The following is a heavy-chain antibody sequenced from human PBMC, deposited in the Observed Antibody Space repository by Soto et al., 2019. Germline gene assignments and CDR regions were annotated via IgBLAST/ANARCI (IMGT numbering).Heavy chain of an antibody. CDR3: ARERGSYYMDV. D-gene: IGHD3-10*01. CDR1: GFTFSSYW. V-gene: IGHV3-74*01. J-gene: IGHJ6*03. CDR2: INSDGSST. Sequence: GGSLRLSCAASGFTFSSYWMHWVRQAPGKGLVWVSRINSDGSSTSYADSVKGRFTISRDNAKNTLYLQMNSLRAEDTAVYYCARERGSYYMDVWGKGTTVTISS.